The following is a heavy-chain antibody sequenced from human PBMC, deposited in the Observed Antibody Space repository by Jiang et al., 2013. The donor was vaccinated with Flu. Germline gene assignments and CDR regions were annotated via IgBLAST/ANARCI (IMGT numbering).Heavy chain of an antibody. J-gene: IGHJ2*01. CDR1: GFSLSTSGVV. CDR3: AHGNDYGDYVGYFDL. V-gene: IGHV2-5*01. D-gene: IGHD4-17*01. CDR2: IYWNDDE. Sequence: QTLTLTCTVSGFSLSTSGVVWAGSVRPPGKALEWLALIYWNDDERYSPSLKSRLTITKDTSRNQVVLTMTNMDPVDTATYYCAHGNDYGDYVGYFDLWGRGTLVTVSS.